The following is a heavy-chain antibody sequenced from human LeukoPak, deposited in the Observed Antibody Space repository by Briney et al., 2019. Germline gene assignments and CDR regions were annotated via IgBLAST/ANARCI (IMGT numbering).Heavy chain of an antibody. V-gene: IGHV4-59*01. D-gene: IGHD3-10*01. Sequence: SETLSLTCTVSGGSISIYYWNWIRQPPGKGLEWIGYIYNSGSSTIYNPSLKSRVTISVDTSKNQFSLRLSSVTAADTAVCFCVRDRELTYWGQGTLVTVSS. CDR2: IYNSGSST. CDR1: GGSISIYY. CDR3: VRDRELTY. J-gene: IGHJ4*02.